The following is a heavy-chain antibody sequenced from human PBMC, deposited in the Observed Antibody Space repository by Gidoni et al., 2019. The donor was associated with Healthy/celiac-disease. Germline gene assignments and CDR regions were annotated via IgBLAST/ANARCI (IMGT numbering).Heavy chain of an antibody. Sequence: QVQLQESGPGLVKPSETLSLTCTVSGGSISSYYWSWIRQPPGKGLEWIGYIYYSGSTNYNPSLKSRVTISVDTSKNQFSLKLSSVTAADTAVYYCARVGGYNSISYYGMDVWGQGTTVTVSS. D-gene: IGHD5-12*01. CDR1: GGSISSYY. CDR3: ARVGGYNSISYYGMDV. V-gene: IGHV4-59*01. J-gene: IGHJ6*02. CDR2: IYYSGST.